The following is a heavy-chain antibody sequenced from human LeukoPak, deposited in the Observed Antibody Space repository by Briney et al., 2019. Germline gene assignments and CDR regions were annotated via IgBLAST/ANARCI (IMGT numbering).Heavy chain of an antibody. CDR2: IKSKTDGGTT. J-gene: IGHJ4*02. CDR1: GFAFSNAW. V-gene: IGHV3-15*01. D-gene: IGHD3-10*01. Sequence: GGSLRLSCAASGFAFSNAWMSWVRQAPGKGLEWVGRIKSKTDGGTTDYAAPVKGRFTISRDDSKNTLYLQINSLRAEDTAVYYCAKYGSGSYYHLDYWGQGTLVTVSS. CDR3: AKYGSGSYYHLDY.